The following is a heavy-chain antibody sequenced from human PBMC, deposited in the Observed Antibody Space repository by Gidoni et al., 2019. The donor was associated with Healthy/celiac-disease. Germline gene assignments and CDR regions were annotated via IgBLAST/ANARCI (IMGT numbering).Heavy chain of an antibody. V-gene: IGHV3-9*01. D-gene: IGHD3-22*01. CDR3: AKDTGSSGFDAFDI. CDR1: GFTFADYA. Sequence: EVQLVESGGGLVQPGRSLRLSCAASGFTFADYAMHWVRQAPGKGLEWVSGISWNSGSIGYADSVKGRFTISRDNAKNSLYLQMNSLRAEDTALYHCAKDTGSSGFDAFDIWGQGTMVTVSS. CDR2: ISWNSGSI. J-gene: IGHJ3*02.